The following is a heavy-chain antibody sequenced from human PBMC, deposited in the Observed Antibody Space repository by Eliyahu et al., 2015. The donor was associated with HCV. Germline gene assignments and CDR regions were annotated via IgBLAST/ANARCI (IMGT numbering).Heavy chain of an antibody. CDR2: IIPIFCTA. CDR3: ARGYCTNGVCLTGWNWFDP. V-gene: IGHV1-69*06. J-gene: IGHJ5*02. Sequence: QVQLVQSGAEVKKPGSSVKVSCKASGGTFSSYAISWVRQAPGQGLEWMGGIIPIFCTANYAQKFQGRVTITADKSTSTAYMELSSLRSEDTAVYYCARGYCTNGVCLTGWNWFDPWGQGTLVTVSS. D-gene: IGHD2-8*01. CDR1: GGTFSSYA.